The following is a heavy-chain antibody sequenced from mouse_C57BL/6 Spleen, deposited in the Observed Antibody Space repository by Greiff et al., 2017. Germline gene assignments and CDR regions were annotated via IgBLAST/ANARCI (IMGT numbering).Heavy chain of an antibody. D-gene: IGHD1-1*01. CDR2: IDPSDSET. Sequence: QVQLQQPGAELVRPGSSVKLSCKASGYTFTSYWMHWVKQRPIQGLEWIGNIDPSDSETHYNQKFKDKATLTVDKSSSTAYMQLSSLTSEDSAVYYCARPGSSFYYFDYWGQGTTLTVSS. CDR3: ARPGSSFYYFDY. V-gene: IGHV1-52*01. CDR1: GYTFTSYW. J-gene: IGHJ2*01.